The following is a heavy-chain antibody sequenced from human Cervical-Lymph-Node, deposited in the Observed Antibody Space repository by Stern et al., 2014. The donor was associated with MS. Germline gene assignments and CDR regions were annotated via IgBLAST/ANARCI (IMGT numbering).Heavy chain of an antibody. D-gene: IGHD6-6*01. CDR3: ARGLVVSSSLWFDP. Sequence: QLVQSGAEVKKPGASVKVSCKASGYTFINYDINWVRQAPGRGLEWIGLMNPNIGNTGYAQEFQGRVTMTTNTSISTVYMELSSLTSDDTAVYYCARGLVVSSSLWFDPWGQGTLVTVSS. CDR1: GYTFINYD. J-gene: IGHJ5*02. V-gene: IGHV1-8*01. CDR2: MNPNIGNT.